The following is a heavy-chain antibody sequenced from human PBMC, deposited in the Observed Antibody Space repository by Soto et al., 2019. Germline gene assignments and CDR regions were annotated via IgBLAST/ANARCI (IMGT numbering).Heavy chain of an antibody. J-gene: IGHJ6*02. CDR2: ISGGGDAS. Sequence: EVQLLESGGGFVQPGGSLRLSCTASGFTFSSYAMDWVRQAPGKGLEWLSAISGGGDASHYADSVKGRFTISRDNSKNTLSLQMNSLRPEDTAVYYCAKDSGYQLPDNYFYYGLDVWGQGTTVTVSS. V-gene: IGHV3-23*01. CDR1: GFTFSSYA. D-gene: IGHD2-2*01. CDR3: AKDSGYQLPDNYFYYGLDV.